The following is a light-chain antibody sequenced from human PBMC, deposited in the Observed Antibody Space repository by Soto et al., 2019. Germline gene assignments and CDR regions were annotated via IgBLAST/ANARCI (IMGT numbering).Light chain of an antibody. V-gene: IGLV2-14*01. CDR2: EVT. CDR1: SSDVGGYNY. J-gene: IGLJ2*01. CDR3: SSFTSTSALML. Sequence: QLVLTQPASVSGSPGQSVTISCSGTSSDVGGYNYVSWYQKHPGKAPKVMIYEVTNRPSGVSHRFSGSKSGNTASLTISGLQAEDEADYYCSSFTSTSALMLFGGGTKLTVL.